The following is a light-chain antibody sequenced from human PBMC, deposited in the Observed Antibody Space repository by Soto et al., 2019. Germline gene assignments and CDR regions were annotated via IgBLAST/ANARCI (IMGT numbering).Light chain of an antibody. CDR2: DAS. J-gene: IGKJ1*01. Sequence: DIKMTQPPSTLSASVGDRVTITCRASQSVSSWLAWYQQKPGKAPKLLIYDASSLESGVPSRFSGSGSGAEFTLTISSLQPDDFATYYCQQYKTYPRTFGQGTKVDIK. CDR3: QQYKTYPRT. CDR1: QSVSSW. V-gene: IGKV1-5*01.